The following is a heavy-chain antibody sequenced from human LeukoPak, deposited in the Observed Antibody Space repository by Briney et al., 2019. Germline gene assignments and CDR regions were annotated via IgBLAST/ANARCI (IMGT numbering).Heavy chain of an antibody. CDR3: ARSGSYTLYYFDY. D-gene: IGHD3-10*01. V-gene: IGHV3-7*01. Sequence: GGSLRLSFAASGFTFGAHWMSWVRQTPGKGLEWVATIKQDGSEKYYVDSVKGRFTISRDNAKNSLYLQMNGLRAEDTAVYYCARSGSYTLYYFDYWGQGTLATVSS. CDR1: GFTFGAHW. CDR2: IKQDGSEK. J-gene: IGHJ4*02.